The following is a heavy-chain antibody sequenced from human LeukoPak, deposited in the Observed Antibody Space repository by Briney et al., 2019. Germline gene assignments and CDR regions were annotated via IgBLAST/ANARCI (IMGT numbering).Heavy chain of an antibody. J-gene: IGHJ4*02. V-gene: IGHV4-59*08. CDR1: GGSISSYY. CDR2: IYYSGST. CDR3: ARSSPGTIVVVPTHFDY. D-gene: IGHD2-2*01. Sequence: PSETLSLTCTVSGGSISSYYWSWIRQPPGKGLEWIGYIYYSGSTNYNPSLKSRVTISVDTSKNQFSLKLSSVTAADTAVYYCARSSPGTIVVVPTHFDYWGQGTLVTVSS.